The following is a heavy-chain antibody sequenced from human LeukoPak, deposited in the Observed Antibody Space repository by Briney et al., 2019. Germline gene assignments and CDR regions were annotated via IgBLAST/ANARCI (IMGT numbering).Heavy chain of an antibody. CDR1: GFSLNTSGVN. Sequence: SGPTLVNPTQTLTLTCAFSGFSLNTSGVNVGWIRQPPGKALEWLALIYWDNDKRYSPSLKSRLTITKDTSKNQVVLTMTNMDPVDTAIYYCAHSDSDTSSSWIYFDYWGQGTLVAVSS. V-gene: IGHV2-5*02. J-gene: IGHJ4*02. D-gene: IGHD6-13*01. CDR2: IYWDNDK. CDR3: AHSDSDTSSSWIYFDY.